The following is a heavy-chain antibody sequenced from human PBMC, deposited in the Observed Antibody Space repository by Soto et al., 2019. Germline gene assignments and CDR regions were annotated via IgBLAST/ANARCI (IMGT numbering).Heavy chain of an antibody. CDR1: GFTFSSYG. CDR3: AKDSGCSSTSCYTGVQIGGMDV. Sequence: GGSLRLSCAASGFTFSSYGMHWVRQAPGKGLEWVAVISYDGSNKYYADSVKGRFTISRDNSKNTLYLQMNSLRAEDTAVYYCAKDSGCSSTSCYTGVQIGGMDVWGQGTTVTRSS. CDR2: ISYDGSNK. V-gene: IGHV3-30*18. J-gene: IGHJ6*02. D-gene: IGHD2-2*02.